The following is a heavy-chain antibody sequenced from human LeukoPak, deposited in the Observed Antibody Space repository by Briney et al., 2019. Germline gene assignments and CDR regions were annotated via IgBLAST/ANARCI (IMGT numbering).Heavy chain of an antibody. CDR2: ISYDGSNK. D-gene: IGHD5-12*01. CDR3: ATTGYSGYESHY. J-gene: IGHJ4*02. V-gene: IGHV3-30*04. Sequence: PGGSLRPSCAASGFTFSSYAMHWVRQAPGKGLEWVAVISYDGSNKYYADSVKGRFTISRDNSKNTLYLQMNSLRAEDTAVYYCATTGYSGYESHYWGQGTLVTVSS. CDR1: GFTFSSYA.